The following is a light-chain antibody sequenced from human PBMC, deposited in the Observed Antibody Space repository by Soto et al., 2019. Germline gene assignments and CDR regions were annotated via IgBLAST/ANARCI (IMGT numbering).Light chain of an antibody. J-gene: IGKJ3*01. CDR2: AAS. Sequence: DIQMTQSPSSLSASVGDRVTITCRASQSISSYLNWYQQKPGKAPKLLIYAASSLQSGVPSRFSGSVSGTEFTLTISSLQPEDFATYYCQQSYSTLTFGPGTKVDIK. V-gene: IGKV1-39*01. CDR3: QQSYSTLT. CDR1: QSISSY.